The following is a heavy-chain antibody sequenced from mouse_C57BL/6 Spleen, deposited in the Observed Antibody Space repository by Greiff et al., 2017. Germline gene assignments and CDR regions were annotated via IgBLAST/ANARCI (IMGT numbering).Heavy chain of an antibody. CDR3: ARWCNDGYSGHFDY. J-gene: IGHJ2*01. CDR2: IHPNSGST. CDR1: GYTFTSYW. Sequence: VQLQQPGAELVKPGASVKLSCKASGYTFTSYWMHWVKQRPGQGLEWIGMIHPNSGSTNYNEKFKSKATLTVDKSSSTANMQLSSLTSEDSAVYYCARWCNDGYSGHFDYWGQGTTLTVSS. D-gene: IGHD2-3*01. V-gene: IGHV1-64*01.